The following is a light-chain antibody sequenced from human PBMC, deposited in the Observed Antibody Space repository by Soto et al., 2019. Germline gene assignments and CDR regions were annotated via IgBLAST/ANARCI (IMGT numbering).Light chain of an antibody. J-gene: IGKJ2*01. CDR3: QQYNSFSGYT. CDR2: KAS. CDR1: QSISSW. V-gene: IGKV1-5*03. Sequence: DIQMTQSPSTLSASVGDRVTITCRASQSISSWLAWYQQKPGKAPKVLIYKASGLETGVPSRFSGSGSGTEFTLTISSLQPDDFATYYCQQYNSFSGYTFGQGTKLEIK.